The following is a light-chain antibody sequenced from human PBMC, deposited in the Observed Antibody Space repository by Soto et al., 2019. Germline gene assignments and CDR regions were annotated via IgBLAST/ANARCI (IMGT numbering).Light chain of an antibody. CDR3: SSFAGSTNVL. CDR1: NSDVGGYDF. CDR2: EIN. J-gene: IGLJ3*02. V-gene: IGLV2-8*01. Sequence: QSALTQPPSASGSPGQSVTISCTGTNSDVGGYDFVSWYQQHPGKAPKLMIYEINKRPSGVPDRFSGSKSGNTASLTVSGVQAADESSYYYSSFAGSTNVLFGGGTQLTVL.